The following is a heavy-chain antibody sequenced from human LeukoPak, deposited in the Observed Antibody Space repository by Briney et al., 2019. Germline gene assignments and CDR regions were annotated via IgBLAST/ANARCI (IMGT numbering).Heavy chain of an antibody. J-gene: IGHJ3*02. CDR2: IIPIFGTA. Sequence: SVKVSCKASGGTFSSYAISWVRQAPGQGLECMGRIIPIFGTANYAQKFQGRVTITTDESTSTAYMELSSLRSEDTAVYYCARPRGIVAGDAFDIWGQGTMVTVSS. V-gene: IGHV1-69*05. CDR1: GGTFSSYA. D-gene: IGHD6-25*01. CDR3: ARPRGIVAGDAFDI.